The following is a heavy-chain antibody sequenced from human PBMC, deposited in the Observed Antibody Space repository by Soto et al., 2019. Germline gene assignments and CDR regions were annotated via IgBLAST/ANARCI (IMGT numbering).Heavy chain of an antibody. CDR1: GGSISRGGYY. CDR3: ARQASGYYYGWFDP. D-gene: IGHD3-22*01. CDR2: IYYSGST. Sequence: SETLSLTCTVSGGSISRGGYYWSWIRQHPGKGLEWIGYIYYSGSTYYNPSLKSRVTISVDTSKNQFSLKLSSVTAADTAVYYCARQASGYYYGWFDPWGQGTLVTVSS. V-gene: IGHV4-31*03. J-gene: IGHJ5*02.